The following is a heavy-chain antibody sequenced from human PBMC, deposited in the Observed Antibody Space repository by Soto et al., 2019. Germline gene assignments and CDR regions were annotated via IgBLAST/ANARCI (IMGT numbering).Heavy chain of an antibody. V-gene: IGHV4-30-4*08. Sequence: QVQLQESGPGLLKTSQTLSLTCTVSGGSISSGDYYWSWIRQSPGKGLEWIGYITYRARTYYNPSLQSRVTMSVDTSRNQFSLRLSSVTAADTAVYYCARDYRPTYYYDSSGYYPPTYFDYWGQGSLVTVSS. CDR3: ARDYRPTYYYDSSGYYPPTYFDY. CDR1: GGSISSGDYY. CDR2: ITYRART. J-gene: IGHJ4*02. D-gene: IGHD3-22*01.